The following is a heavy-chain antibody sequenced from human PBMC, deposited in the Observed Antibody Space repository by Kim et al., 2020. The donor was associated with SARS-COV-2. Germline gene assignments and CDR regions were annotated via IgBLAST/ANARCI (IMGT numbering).Heavy chain of an antibody. V-gene: IGHV1-69*04. Sequence: SVKVSCKASGGTFSSYAISWVRQAPGQGLEWMGRIIPILGIANYAQKFQGRVTITADKSTSTAYMELSSLRSEDTAVYYCARDHRYPDYDFYGMDVWGQGTTVTVSS. CDR3: ARDHRYPDYDFYGMDV. CDR1: GGTFSSYA. CDR2: IIPILGIA. J-gene: IGHJ6*02. D-gene: IGHD3-3*01.